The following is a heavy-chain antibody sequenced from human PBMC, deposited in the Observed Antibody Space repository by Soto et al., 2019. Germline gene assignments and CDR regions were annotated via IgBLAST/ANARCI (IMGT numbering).Heavy chain of an antibody. J-gene: IGHJ5*02. CDR1: GYTFTSYG. Sequence: ASVKVSCKASGYTFTSYGISWVRQAPGQGLEWMGWISAYSGNTNYAQKLQGRVTMTTDTSTSTAYMELRSLRSDDTAVYYCAREVYCSSTSCHLWFDPWGQGTLVTVS. CDR3: AREVYCSSTSCHLWFDP. V-gene: IGHV1-18*04. D-gene: IGHD2-2*01. CDR2: ISAYSGNT.